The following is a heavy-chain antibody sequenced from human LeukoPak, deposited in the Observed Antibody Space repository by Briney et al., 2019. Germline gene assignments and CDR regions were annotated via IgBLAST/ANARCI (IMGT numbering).Heavy chain of an antibody. Sequence: SETLSLTCTVSGGSISSCTYYWGWIRQPPGKGLEWIGRIYYSESTYHNPTLKSRVTISVDTSKNQFSLKLSSVTAADTAVYYCARERITMVRGVIIFGRQHFDYWRQGALVPVSS. V-gene: IGHV4-39*01. CDR3: ARERITMVRGVIIFGRQHFDY. CDR1: GGSISSCTYY. CDR2: IYYSEST. D-gene: IGHD3-10*01. J-gene: IGHJ4*02.